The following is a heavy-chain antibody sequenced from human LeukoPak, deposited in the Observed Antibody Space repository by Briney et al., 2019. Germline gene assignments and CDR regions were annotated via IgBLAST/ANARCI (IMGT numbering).Heavy chain of an antibody. CDR1: GFTVSSNY. CDR2: ISSSSSYI. V-gene: IGHV3-21*01. D-gene: IGHD2-2*01. J-gene: IGHJ4*02. CDR3: ATQYQLLAFDY. Sequence: GGSLRLSCAASGFTVSSNYMSWVRQAPGKGLEWVSSISSSSSYIYYADSVKGRFTISRDNAKNSLYLQMNSLRAEDTAVYYCATQYQLLAFDYWGQGTLVTVSS.